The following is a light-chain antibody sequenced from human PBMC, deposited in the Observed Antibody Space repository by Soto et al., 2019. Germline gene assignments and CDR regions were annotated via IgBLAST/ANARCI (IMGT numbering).Light chain of an antibody. Sequence: DIQMTQSPSTLSASVGDRVTITCRASQSISSWLGWYQQKPGKAPKLLIYKASSLESGVPSRFSGSGSGTEFTLTISSLQPDDFATYYCQQYNSYGTFGQGTKVDIK. J-gene: IGKJ1*01. V-gene: IGKV1-5*03. CDR1: QSISSW. CDR3: QQYNSYGT. CDR2: KAS.